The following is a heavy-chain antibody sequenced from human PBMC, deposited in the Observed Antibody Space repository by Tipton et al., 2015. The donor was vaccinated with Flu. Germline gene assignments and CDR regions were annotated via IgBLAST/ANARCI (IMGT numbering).Heavy chain of an antibody. CDR2: IYHSGST. V-gene: IGHV4-38-2*02. CDR3: ARVKHGDYFDY. CDR1: GYSISSGYY. D-gene: IGHD4-17*01. Sequence: TLSLTCTVSGYSISSGYYRGWIRQPPGKGLEWIGSIYHSGSTYYNPSLKSRVTISVDTSKNQFSLKLSSVTAADTAVYYCARVKHGDYFDYWGQGTLVTVSS. J-gene: IGHJ4*02.